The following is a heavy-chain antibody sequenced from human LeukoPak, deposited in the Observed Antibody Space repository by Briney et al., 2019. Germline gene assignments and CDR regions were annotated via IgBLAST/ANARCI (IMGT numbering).Heavy chain of an antibody. CDR1: GGSISSYY. V-gene: IGHV4-4*07. D-gene: IGHD3-9*01. Sequence: KSSETLSLTCTVSGGSISSYYWSWLRQPAGKGLEWIGRIYTSGSTNYNPSLKSRVTMSVDTSKNQFSLKLSSVTAADTAVYYCARDGKTGYDILTGYYHKDAFDIWGQGTMVTVSS. J-gene: IGHJ3*02. CDR2: IYTSGST. CDR3: ARDGKTGYDILTGYYHKDAFDI.